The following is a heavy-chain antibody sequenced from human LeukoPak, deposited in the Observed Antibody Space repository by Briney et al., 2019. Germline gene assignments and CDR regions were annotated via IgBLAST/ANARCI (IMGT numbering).Heavy chain of an antibody. CDR2: IKSKTDGGTT. D-gene: IGHD6-13*01. Sequence: GGSLRLSCAVSGFTFSNAWMTWVRQAPGKGLEWVGHIKSKTDGGTTDYAAPVKGRFTISRDDSKNTLYLQMNSLKTEDTAVYYCTTDRIGYSSSRVTEYFQHWGQGTLVTVSS. CDR1: GFTFSNAW. V-gene: IGHV3-15*01. CDR3: TTDRIGYSSSRVTEYFQH. J-gene: IGHJ1*01.